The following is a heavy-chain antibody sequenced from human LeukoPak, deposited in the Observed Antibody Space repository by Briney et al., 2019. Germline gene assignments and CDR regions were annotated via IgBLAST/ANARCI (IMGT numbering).Heavy chain of an antibody. D-gene: IGHD2-2*01. CDR2: IIPIFGTA. CDR3: ARTARIVVVPAARYNWFDL. V-gene: IGHV1-69*05. CDR1: GGTFSSYA. Sequence: SVKVSCKASGGTFSSYATSWVRQAPGQGLEWMGGIIPIFGTANYAQKFQGRVTITTDESTSTAYMELSSLRSEDTAVYYCARTARIVVVPAARYNWFDLWGQGTLVTVSS. J-gene: IGHJ5*02.